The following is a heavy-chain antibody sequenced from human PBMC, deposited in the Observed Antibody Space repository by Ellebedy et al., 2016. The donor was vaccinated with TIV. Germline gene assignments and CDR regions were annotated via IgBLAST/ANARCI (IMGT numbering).Heavy chain of an antibody. V-gene: IGHV3-21*01. CDR1: GFTFSSYS. J-gene: IGHJ3*02. D-gene: IGHD3-22*01. CDR2: ISSSSSYI. CDR3: ARSDGEDYYDSSGFRIPTAFDI. Sequence: GGSLRLSXAASGFTFSSYSMNWVRQAPGEGLEWVSSISSSSSYIYYADSVKGRFTISRDNAKNSLYLQMNSLRAEDTAVYYCARSDGEDYYDSSGFRIPTAFDIWGQGTMVTVSS.